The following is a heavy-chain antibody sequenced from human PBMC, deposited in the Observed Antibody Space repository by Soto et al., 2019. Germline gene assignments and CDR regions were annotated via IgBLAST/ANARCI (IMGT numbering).Heavy chain of an antibody. CDR3: AKVFFPLLYHGDSLDF. V-gene: IGHV3-30*18. J-gene: IGHJ4*02. Sequence: QVQLVESGGGVVQPGRSLRLSCAASGFTFNSYGMHWVRQAPGKGLEWVAIISFDGNNKYYTDSVKGRFTISRDNSKNTLFLQMNTLRAEDTAVYYCAKVFFPLLYHGDSLDFWGQGTLVTVSS. CDR1: GFTFNSYG. CDR2: ISFDGNNK. D-gene: IGHD4-17*01.